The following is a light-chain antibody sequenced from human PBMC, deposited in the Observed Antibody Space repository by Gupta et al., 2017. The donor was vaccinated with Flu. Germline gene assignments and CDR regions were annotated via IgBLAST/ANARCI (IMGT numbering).Light chain of an antibody. CDR3: CSYAGSYV. CDR1: SSDVGGYNY. Sequence: QSALTQPRSVSGSPGQSVTISCTGTSSDVGGYNYVSWYQQHPGKAPKLMIYDVSKRPSGVPDRFSGSKSGNTASLTISGLQSADEADYYCCSYAGSYVFGTGTNVTVL. V-gene: IGLV2-11*01. CDR2: DVS. J-gene: IGLJ1*01.